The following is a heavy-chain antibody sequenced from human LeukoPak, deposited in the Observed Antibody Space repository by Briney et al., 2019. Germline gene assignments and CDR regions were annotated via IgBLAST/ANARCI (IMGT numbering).Heavy chain of an antibody. CDR3: ARAPNPGNRLGNGAHNWFDP. D-gene: IGHD1-1*01. CDR2: IKEDGSEK. Sequence: GGSLRLSCAASGFTFSSYCMSWVRQAPGKGLEWVANIKEDGSEKYYVDSVKGRFTISRDNAKNSLYLQMNSLRAEDTAVYYWARAPNPGNRLGNGAHNWFDPWGQGTLVNGFS. V-gene: IGHV3-7*05. CDR1: GFTFSSYC. J-gene: IGHJ5*01.